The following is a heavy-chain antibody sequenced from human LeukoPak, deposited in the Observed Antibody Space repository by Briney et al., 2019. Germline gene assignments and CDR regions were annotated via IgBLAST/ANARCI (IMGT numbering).Heavy chain of an antibody. V-gene: IGHV4-61*10. CDR3: ARGHWGIVATTGPYYYYYYMDV. CDR2: INHSGST. J-gene: IGHJ6*03. CDR1: GGSISSGSYY. Sequence: PSETLSLTCTVSGGSISSGSYYWSWIRQPAGKGLEWIGEINHSGSTNYNPSLKSRVTISVDTSENQFSLKLRSVTAADTAVYYCARGHWGIVATTGPYYYYYYMDVWGKGTTVTVSS. D-gene: IGHD5-12*01.